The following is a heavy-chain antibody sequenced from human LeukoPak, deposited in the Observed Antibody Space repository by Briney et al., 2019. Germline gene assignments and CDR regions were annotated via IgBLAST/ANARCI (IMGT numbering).Heavy chain of an antibody. J-gene: IGHJ4*02. Sequence: ASVKVSCKASGYTFTGYYMHWVRQAPGQGLERMGWINHNSGGTNYAQKFQGRVTMTRDTSISTAYMELSRLRSDDTAVYYCAREYYGSGSYLVYWGQGTLVTVSS. CDR2: INHNSGGT. CDR1: GYTFTGYY. D-gene: IGHD3-10*01. CDR3: AREYYGSGSYLVY. V-gene: IGHV1-2*02.